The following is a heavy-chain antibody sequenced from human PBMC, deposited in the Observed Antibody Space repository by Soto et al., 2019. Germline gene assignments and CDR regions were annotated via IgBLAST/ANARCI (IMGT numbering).Heavy chain of an antibody. D-gene: IGHD3-10*01. CDR3: AARDVGSGSYYNWFDP. J-gene: IGHJ5*02. V-gene: IGHV4-61*01. CDR1: NASISSRKW. CDR2: IYYSGST. Sequence: SETLSLTCTVSNASISSRKWWTWVRQTPGKGLEWIGYIYYSGSTNYNPSLKSRVTISVDTSKNQFSLKLSSVTAADTAVYYCAARDVGSGSYYNWFDPWGQGTLVTVSS.